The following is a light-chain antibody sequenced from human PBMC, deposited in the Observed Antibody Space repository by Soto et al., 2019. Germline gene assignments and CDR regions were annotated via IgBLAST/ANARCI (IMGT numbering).Light chain of an antibody. J-gene: IGKJ5*01. V-gene: IGKV3-20*01. CDR3: QPHVISPH. Sequence: PGGRVMLSCRDGPGVSSSYLTRYQQKPGQAPRLLIYRVSTRATGIPARFSGSGSGTDFTLTINRLEPEDFAVYYCQPHVISPHLGQGARLE. CDR1: PGVSSSY. CDR2: RVS.